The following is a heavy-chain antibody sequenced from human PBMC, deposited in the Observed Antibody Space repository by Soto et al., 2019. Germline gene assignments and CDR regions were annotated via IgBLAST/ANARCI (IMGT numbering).Heavy chain of an antibody. J-gene: IGHJ6*02. CDR1: GGTFNTYN. V-gene: IGHV1-69*01. D-gene: IGHD7-27*01. Sequence: QVQLVQSGAEVKKPGSSVKVSCKASGGTFNTYNINWVRQAPGQGLEWMGGILPIFGTTNYAQRFQGRVTITADDSTSTAYMELSSLRSADTAVYYCARDETGDSYYYYYGMDVWGQGTLVTVTS. CDR2: ILPIFGTT. CDR3: ARDETGDSYYYYYGMDV.